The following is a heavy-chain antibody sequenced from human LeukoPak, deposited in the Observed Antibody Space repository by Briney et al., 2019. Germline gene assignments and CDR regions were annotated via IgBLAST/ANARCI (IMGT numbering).Heavy chain of an antibody. CDR3: AKGGGVTMIVRAYDAFDI. Sequence: GGSLRLSCAASGFTFSSYGMSWVRQAPGKGLEWVSAISGSGGSTYYADSVKGRFTISRDNSKNTLYLQMNSLRAEDTAVYYCAKGGGVTMIVRAYDAFDIWGQGTMVTVSS. J-gene: IGHJ3*02. D-gene: IGHD3-22*01. CDR2: ISGSGGST. CDR1: GFTFSSYG. V-gene: IGHV3-23*01.